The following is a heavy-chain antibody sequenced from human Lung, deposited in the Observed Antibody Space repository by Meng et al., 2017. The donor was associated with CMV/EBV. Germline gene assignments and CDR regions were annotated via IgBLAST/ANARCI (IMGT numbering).Heavy chain of an antibody. D-gene: IGHD6-6*01. CDR1: GFIVSDNY. V-gene: IGHV3-53*01. CDR2: SYSNENT. J-gene: IGHJ6*02. CDR3: AREQGYFSSKHYYYHLDV. Sequence: GESLKISCAASGFIVSDNYMNWVRQAPGKGLEWISISYSNENTYYADSVKGRFTISRDNSKNTLYLQMNSLRAEDTAVYYCAREQGYFSSKHYYYHLDVWXQGTTVTVSS.